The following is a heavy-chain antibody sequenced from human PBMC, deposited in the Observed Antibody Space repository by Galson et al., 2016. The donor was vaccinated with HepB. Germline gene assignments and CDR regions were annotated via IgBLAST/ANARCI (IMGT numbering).Heavy chain of an antibody. CDR3: ARSPGAHDFWIGYYYFDY. CDR2: IYYSGST. V-gene: IGHV4-59*01. Sequence: SETLSLTCTVSGVSISSYYWSWIRQPPGKGLEWIGYIYYSGSTNYNPSLKSRVTISVDTSKNQFSLKLSSVTSADTAVYYCARSPGAHDFWIGYYYFDYWGQGTLVTVSS. CDR1: GVSISSYY. D-gene: IGHD3-3*01. J-gene: IGHJ4*02.